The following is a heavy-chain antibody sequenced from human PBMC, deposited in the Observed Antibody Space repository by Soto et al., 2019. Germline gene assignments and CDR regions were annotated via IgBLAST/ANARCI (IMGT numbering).Heavy chain of an antibody. CDR3: ARGLTYYDFWSGYPYYGMDI. CDR1: GGSISSSSYY. D-gene: IGHD3-3*01. CDR2: IYYSGST. V-gene: IGHV4-39*01. Sequence: SETLSLTCTVSGGSISSSSYYWGWIRQPPGKGLEWIGSIYYSGSTYYNPSLKSRVTISVDTSKNQLSLKLSSVTAADTAVYYCARGLTYYDFWSGYPYYGMDIWGQGTMVTVSS. J-gene: IGHJ6*02.